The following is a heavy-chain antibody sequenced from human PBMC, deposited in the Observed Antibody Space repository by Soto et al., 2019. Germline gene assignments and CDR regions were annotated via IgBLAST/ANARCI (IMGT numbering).Heavy chain of an antibody. D-gene: IGHD5-12*01. CDR3: ARGAYSGYDVFFDY. CDR2: IYYSGST. V-gene: IGHV4-59*01. J-gene: IGHJ4*02. CDR1: GGSISSYY. Sequence: SETLSLTCTVSGGSISSYYWSWIRQPPGKGLEWIGYIYYSGSTNYNPSLKSRVTISVDTSKNQFSLKLSSVTAADTAVYYCARGAYSGYDVFFDYWGQGTLVTVSS.